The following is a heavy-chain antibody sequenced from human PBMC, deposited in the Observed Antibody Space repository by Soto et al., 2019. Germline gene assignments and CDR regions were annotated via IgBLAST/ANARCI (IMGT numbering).Heavy chain of an antibody. V-gene: IGHV3-74*01. CDR3: VRDGYPAWVYGVDV. D-gene: IGHD1-1*01. CDR1: GFTFSSYW. Sequence: EVQLVESGGGLVQPGGSLRLSCAASGFTFSSYWMHWVRQAPGKGQVRVSRMNSDGSTTNYADSVKGRFTISRDNARNTLFLQMSSLRAEDTAVYYCVRDGYPAWVYGVDVSGQGTTVTVSS. CDR2: MNSDGSTT. J-gene: IGHJ6*02.